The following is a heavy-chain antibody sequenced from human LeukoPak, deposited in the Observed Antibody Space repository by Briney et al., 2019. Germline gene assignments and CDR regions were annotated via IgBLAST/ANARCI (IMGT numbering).Heavy chain of an antibody. CDR1: GYTFTSYD. J-gene: IGHJ4*02. D-gene: IGHD3-22*01. CDR3: ARVTHYYDSSGYYY. CDR2: MNPNSGNT. Sequence: ASVKVSCKASGYTFTSYDINWVRRATGQGLEWMGWMNPNSGNTGYAQKFQGRVTMTRNTSISTAYMELSSLRSEDTAVYYCARVTHYYDSSGYYYWGQGTLVTVSS. V-gene: IGHV1-8*01.